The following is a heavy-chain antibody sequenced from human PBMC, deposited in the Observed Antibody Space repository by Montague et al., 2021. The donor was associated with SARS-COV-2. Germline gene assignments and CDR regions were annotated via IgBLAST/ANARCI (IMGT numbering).Heavy chain of an antibody. CDR3: ARGVTMIVVVMRYNWFDP. D-gene: IGHD3-22*01. J-gene: IGHJ5*02. Sequence: SETLSLTCTVSGGSMSGYYWSWIRQSPGKGLEWIGYIYYNGNTNYNPSLQSRVTISVDTSKNQFSLKLSSVTAADTAVYYCARGVTMIVVVMRYNWFDPWGQGTLVTVSS. V-gene: IGHV4-59*08. CDR2: IYYNGNT. CDR1: GGSMSGYY.